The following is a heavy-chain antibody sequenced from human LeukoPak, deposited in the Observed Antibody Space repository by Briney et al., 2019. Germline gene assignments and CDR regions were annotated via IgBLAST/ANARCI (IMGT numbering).Heavy chain of an antibody. J-gene: IGHJ5*02. CDR2: ISSSSSYI. Sequence: PGGSLRLSCAASGFTFSSYSMNWVRQAPGKGLEWVSSISSSSSYIYYADSVKGRFTISRDNAKNSLYLQMNRLRAEDTAVYYCASTLYCSSTSCSGPYNWFDPWGQGTLVTVSS. CDR1: GFTFSSYS. V-gene: IGHV3-21*01. D-gene: IGHD2-2*01. CDR3: ASTLYCSSTSCSGPYNWFDP.